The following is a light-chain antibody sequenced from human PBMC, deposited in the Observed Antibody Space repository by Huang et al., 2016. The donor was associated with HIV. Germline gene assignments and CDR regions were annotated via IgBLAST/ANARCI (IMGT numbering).Light chain of an antibody. V-gene: IGKV1-12*01. CDR2: DTA. CDR1: QGVNGR. CDR3: QQANSFPHT. J-gene: IGKJ5*01. Sequence: DIQMTQSPSSVSASVGDSVTFTCRASQGVNGRLAWYQQRPGKAPELLLYDTARLQGGVPSRFSGSGWGTSFALTISSLQPEDFATYYCQQANSFPHTFGQGTRLDI.